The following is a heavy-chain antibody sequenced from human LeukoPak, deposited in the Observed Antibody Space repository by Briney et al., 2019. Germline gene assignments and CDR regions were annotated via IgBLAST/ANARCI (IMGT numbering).Heavy chain of an antibody. V-gene: IGHV5-51*01. CDR3: ARREGSSWYDY. CDR1: GYRFTSHW. Sequence: GEALKISCKGSGYRFTSHWIGWVRQMPGKGLEWMGIIYPGDSDTRYSPSFQGQVTISADKSISTAYLQWSSLKASDTAMYYCARREGSSWYDYWGQGTLVTVSS. D-gene: IGHD6-13*01. CDR2: IYPGDSDT. J-gene: IGHJ4*02.